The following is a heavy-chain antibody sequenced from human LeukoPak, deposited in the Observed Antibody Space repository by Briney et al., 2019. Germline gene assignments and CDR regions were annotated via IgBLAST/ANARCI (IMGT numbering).Heavy chain of an antibody. J-gene: IGHJ4*02. CDR3: ATGHSSSWYYFDY. V-gene: IGHV1-46*01. Sequence: GASVKVSCKASGYTFTSYYMHWVRQAPGQGLEWMGIINPSGGSTSYAQKFRGRVTMTEDTSTDTAHMALSSLRSEDPAIYYCATGHSSSWYYFDYWGQGTLVTVSS. D-gene: IGHD6-13*01. CDR2: INPSGGST. CDR1: GYTFTSYY.